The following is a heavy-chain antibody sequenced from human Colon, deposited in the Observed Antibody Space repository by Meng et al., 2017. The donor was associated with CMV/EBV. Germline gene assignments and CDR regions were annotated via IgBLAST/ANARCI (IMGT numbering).Heavy chain of an antibody. Sequence: GGSLKISCVSSGFSIRTYEMNWVRQAPGEGLGGIVYIDSGGSNIYYADSVKGRFTISRDNGENSMYLQMNSLRDEDTAVYYCARDKVVVVPASLFGMDVWGQGTTVTVSS. J-gene: IGHJ6*02. V-gene: IGHV3-48*03. CDR3: ARDKVVVVPASLFGMDV. CDR2: IDSGGSNI. CDR1: GFSIRTYE. D-gene: IGHD2-2*01.